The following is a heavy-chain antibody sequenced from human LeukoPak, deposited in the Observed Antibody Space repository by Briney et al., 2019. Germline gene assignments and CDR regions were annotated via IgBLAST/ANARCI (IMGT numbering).Heavy chain of an antibody. CDR2: ISTSGDST. J-gene: IGHJ4*02. CDR1: GFTFSSQN. Sequence: PGGSLRLSCAASGFTFSSQNMNWARQAPGKGLEWVAYISTSGDSTKYADSVEGRFTISRDNAENSLFLLMNSLRDEDTAVYYCVKNGWLDYWGQGILVTVSS. V-gene: IGHV3-21*06. D-gene: IGHD6-19*01. CDR3: VKNGWLDY.